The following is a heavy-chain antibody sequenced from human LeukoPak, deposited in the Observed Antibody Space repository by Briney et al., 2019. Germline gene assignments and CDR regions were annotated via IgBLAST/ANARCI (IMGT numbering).Heavy chain of an antibody. V-gene: IGHV1-8*01. Sequence: GASVKVSCKASGYTFTSYGINWVRQATGQGLEWMGWMNPNSGNTGYAQKFQGRVTMTRNTSISTAYMELSSLRSEDTAVYYCARADTTGTTLSDYWGQGTLVTVSS. J-gene: IGHJ4*02. CDR3: ARADTTGTTLSDY. CDR2: MNPNSGNT. CDR1: GYTFTSYG. D-gene: IGHD1-1*01.